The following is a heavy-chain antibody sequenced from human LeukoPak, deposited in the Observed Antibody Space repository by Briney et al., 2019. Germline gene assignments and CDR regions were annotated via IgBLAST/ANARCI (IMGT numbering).Heavy chain of an antibody. V-gene: IGHV4-39*01. Sequence: PSETLSLTCAVSGASIDSSPYYWGWIRQPPGKGLEWIGTFYYSGRTYYNPSLKSRVTISVDMSTTQFSLKLSSVTAADTAVYYCARLRPGIAATYYYYMDVWGKGTTVTISS. CDR2: FYYSGRT. J-gene: IGHJ6*03. CDR1: GASIDSSPYY. D-gene: IGHD6-13*01. CDR3: ARLRPGIAATYYYYMDV.